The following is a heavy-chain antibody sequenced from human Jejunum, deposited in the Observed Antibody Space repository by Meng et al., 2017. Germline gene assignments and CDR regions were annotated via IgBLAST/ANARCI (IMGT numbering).Heavy chain of an antibody. D-gene: IGHD2-2*01. CDR1: GFTFSRFW. J-gene: IGHJ4*02. CDR2: IKEDGGER. CDR3: ARDAMRGGDFDY. Sequence: GESLKISCAVSGFTFSRFWMSWVRQAPGEGPQWVASIKEDGGERYYVDSVKGRFTISRDNAKNSLYLQMNSLRGDDTAMYYCARDAMRGGDFDYWGQGNLVT. V-gene: IGHV3-7*01.